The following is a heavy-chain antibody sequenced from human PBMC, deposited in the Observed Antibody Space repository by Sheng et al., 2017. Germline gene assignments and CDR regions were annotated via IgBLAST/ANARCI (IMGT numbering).Heavy chain of an antibody. D-gene: IGHD1-26*01. CDR1: GGSISITNW. Sequence: QVQLQESGPGLVKPSGTLSLTCAVSGGSISITNWWSWVRQPPGKGLEWIGEIYHSGSTNYNPSLKSRVTISVDKSKNQFSLKVTSVTAADTAVYYCVRHSWSGSYFDYWGQGTLVTVSS. CDR2: IYHSGST. V-gene: IGHV4-4*02. J-gene: IGHJ4*02. CDR3: VRHSWSGSYFDY.